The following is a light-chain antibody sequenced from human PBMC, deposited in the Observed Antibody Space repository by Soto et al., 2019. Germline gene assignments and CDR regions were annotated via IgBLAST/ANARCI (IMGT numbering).Light chain of an antibody. CDR3: QSKV. J-gene: IGLJ3*02. V-gene: IGLV6-57*02. CDR1: SGSIASNY. CDR2: EDN. Sequence: NFMLTQPHSVSESPGKTVTISCTGSSGSIASNYVQWYQQRPGSAPTTVIYEDNQRPSGVPDRFSGSIDSSSNSASLTISGLKTEDEADYYCQSKVFGGGTQLTVL.